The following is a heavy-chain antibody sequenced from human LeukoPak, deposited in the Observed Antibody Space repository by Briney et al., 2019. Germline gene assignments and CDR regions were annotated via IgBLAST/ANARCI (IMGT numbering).Heavy chain of an antibody. V-gene: IGHV3-23*01. J-gene: IGHJ4*02. Sequence: TGGSLRLSCAASGFTFSSCGMSWVRQAPGKGLEWVSAISGSGGSTYYADSVKGRFTISRDNSKNTLYLQMNSLRAEDTAVYYCAKDWSAQQLGTFDYWGQGTLVTVSS. CDR2: ISGSGGST. D-gene: IGHD6-13*01. CDR1: GFTFSSCG. CDR3: AKDWSAQQLGTFDY.